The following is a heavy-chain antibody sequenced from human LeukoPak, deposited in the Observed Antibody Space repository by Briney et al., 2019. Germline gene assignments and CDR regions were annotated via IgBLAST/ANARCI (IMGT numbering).Heavy chain of an antibody. CDR2: INHSGST. CDR3: TVVVVAATWTLIDY. D-gene: IGHD2-15*01. V-gene: IGHV4-34*01. CDR1: GGSFSGYY. Sequence: SETLSLTCAVYGGSFSGYYWSWIRQPPGKGLEWIGEINHSGSTNYNPSLKSRVTISADTSKNQFSLKLSSVTAADTAVYYCTVVVVAATWTLIDYWGQGTLVTVSS. J-gene: IGHJ4*02.